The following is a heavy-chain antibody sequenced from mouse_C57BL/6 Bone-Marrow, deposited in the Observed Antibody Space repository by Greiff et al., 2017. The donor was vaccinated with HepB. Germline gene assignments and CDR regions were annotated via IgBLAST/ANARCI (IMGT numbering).Heavy chain of an antibody. V-gene: IGHV14-4*01. CDR1: GFNIKDDY. CDR3: TKSSYPYYAMDY. Sequence: EVQLQQSGAELVRPGASVTLSCTASGFNIKDDYMHWVKQRPEQGLEWIGWIDPENGDTEYASKFQGKATITADTSSNTAYLQLSSLTSEDTAVYYCTKSSYPYYAMDYWGQGTSVTVSS. J-gene: IGHJ4*01. CDR2: IDPENGDT. D-gene: IGHD1-1*01.